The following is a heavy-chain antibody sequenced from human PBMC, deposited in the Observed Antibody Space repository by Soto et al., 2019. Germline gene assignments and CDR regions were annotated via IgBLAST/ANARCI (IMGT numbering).Heavy chain of an antibody. J-gene: IGHJ5*02. CDR3: AKDLVLLRS. V-gene: IGHV3-23*01. Sequence: GGSLRLSCAASGFTFSSFAMTWVREAPGRGLEWISGISGSGGTTYDAGSVKGRFIISRDNSKNTLYLQMNSLRAEDTAIYYCAKDLVLLRSWGQGTLVTVSS. CDR1: GFTFSSFA. D-gene: IGHD1-26*01. CDR2: ISGSGGTT.